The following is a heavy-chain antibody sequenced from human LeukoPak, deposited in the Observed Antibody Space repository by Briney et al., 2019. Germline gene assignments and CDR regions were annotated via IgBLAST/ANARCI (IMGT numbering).Heavy chain of an antibody. CDR2: IHTSASTT. Sequence: GGSLRLSCEASGFTFNRYELIWVRQAPGKGLEWVSYIHTSASTTYYADSVRGRSSISRDNAKSSLYLQMNSLRAEDTAVYYCAKWFPGNMDVWGKGTTVTVSS. CDR1: GFTFNRYE. D-gene: IGHD3-22*01. CDR3: AKWFPGNMDV. V-gene: IGHV3-48*03. J-gene: IGHJ6*04.